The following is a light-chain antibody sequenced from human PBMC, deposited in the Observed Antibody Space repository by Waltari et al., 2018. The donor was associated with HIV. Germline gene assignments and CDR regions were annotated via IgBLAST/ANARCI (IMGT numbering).Light chain of an antibody. CDR3: SSYTGNITPYV. V-gene: IGLV2-14*01. CDR1: SSDVGGYNY. J-gene: IGLJ1*01. Sequence: QSALTQPASVSGSPGQSITISCTGTSSDVGGYNYVSWYQQHPGKAPKQIISEVSNRPSGVSYRFSGSKAGNTASLTISGLQAEDEADYYCSSYTGNITPYVFGTGTKITVL. CDR2: EVS.